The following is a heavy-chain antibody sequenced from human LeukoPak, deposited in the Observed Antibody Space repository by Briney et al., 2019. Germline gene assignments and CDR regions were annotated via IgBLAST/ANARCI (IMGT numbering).Heavy chain of an antibody. V-gene: IGHV4-39*01. Sequence: SETLSLTCTVSGGSISSSSYYWGWIRQPPGKGLEWIGSLYYSGSTYHNPSLKSRVTISVDTSKNQSSLKLSSVTAADTALYYCARHSRVVAFDTFDIWGQGTMVTVSS. CDR3: ARHSRVVAFDTFDI. CDR1: GGSISSSSYY. D-gene: IGHD3-22*01. J-gene: IGHJ3*02. CDR2: LYYSGST.